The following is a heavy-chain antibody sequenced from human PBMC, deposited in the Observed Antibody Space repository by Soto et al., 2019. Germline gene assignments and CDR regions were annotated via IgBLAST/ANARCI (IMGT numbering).Heavy chain of an antibody. J-gene: IGHJ6*02. CDR2: ISWNSGSI. CDR1: GFTFDDYA. D-gene: IGHD1-26*01. CDR3: AKDRYSGSNYYYYGMDV. Sequence: EVQLVESGGGLVQPGRSLRLSCAASGFTFDDYAMHWVRQAPGKGLEGVSGISWNSGSIGYADSVKGRFTISRDNAKNSLYLQMNSLRAEDTALYYCAKDRYSGSNYYYYGMDVWGQGTTVTVSS. V-gene: IGHV3-9*01.